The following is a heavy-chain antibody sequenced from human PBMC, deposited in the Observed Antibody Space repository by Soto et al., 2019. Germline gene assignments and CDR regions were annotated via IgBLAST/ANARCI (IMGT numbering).Heavy chain of an antibody. CDR1: GFTLSSYS. CDR2: ISSSSSYI. Sequence: GGAQRLPYAASGFTLSSYSVNRVRQAPGKGLEWVSSISSSSSYIYYADSVKGRFTISRDNAKNSLYLQMNSLRAEDTAVYYCARGSYDSSGYYLNDAFDIWGQGTMVTVSS. J-gene: IGHJ3*02. V-gene: IGHV3-21*01. CDR3: ARGSYDSSGYYLNDAFDI. D-gene: IGHD3-22*01.